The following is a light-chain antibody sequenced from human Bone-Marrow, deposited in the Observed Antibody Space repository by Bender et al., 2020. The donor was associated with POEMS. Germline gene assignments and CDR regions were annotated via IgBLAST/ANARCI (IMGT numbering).Light chain of an antibody. CDR3: CSYVGSSTVV. Sequence: QSALTQPASVSGSPGQSITISCTGTSSDVGSYNLVSWHQQHPGKAPKLMIYEGSTRPSGVSNLFSGSKSGNTASLTISGVQADDEADYYCCSYVGSSTVVFGGGTKLTVL. CDR1: SSDVGSYNL. J-gene: IGLJ2*01. CDR2: EGS. V-gene: IGLV2-23*01.